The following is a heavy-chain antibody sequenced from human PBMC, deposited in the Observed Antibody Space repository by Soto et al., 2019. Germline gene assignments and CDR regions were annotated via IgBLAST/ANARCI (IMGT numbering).Heavy chain of an antibody. CDR1: GSPFTGSY. V-gene: IGHV1-2*04. Sequence: GASVKVSCKASGSPFTGSYMHWVRQAPGQGLEWMGWINPNSGGTNYAQKFQGWVTMTRDTSISTAYMELSSLRSDDTAVYYCARGSVRRVRAGIYYSYYGMGVWGQGTTVTVSS. CDR2: INPNSGGT. CDR3: ARGSVRRVRAGIYYSYYGMGV. J-gene: IGHJ6*02. D-gene: IGHD3-10*01.